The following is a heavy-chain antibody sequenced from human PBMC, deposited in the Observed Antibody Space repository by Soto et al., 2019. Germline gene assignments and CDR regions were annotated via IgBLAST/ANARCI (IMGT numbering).Heavy chain of an antibody. CDR2: IYHSGST. J-gene: IGHJ4*02. Sequence: SETLSLTCAVSGGSISSGGYSWSWIRQPPGKGLEWIGDIYHSGSTYYNPSLKSRVTISVDSSKNQFSLKLSSVTAADTAVYYCARVVIGSIRDGYKIYYWGQGTLVTVSS. V-gene: IGHV4-30-2*01. CDR3: ARVVIGSIRDGYKIYY. CDR1: GGSISSGGYS. D-gene: IGHD5-12*01.